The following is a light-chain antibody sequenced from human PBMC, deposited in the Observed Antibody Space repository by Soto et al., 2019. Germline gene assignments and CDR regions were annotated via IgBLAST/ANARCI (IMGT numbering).Light chain of an antibody. CDR1: SNDVGGYNY. V-gene: IGLV2-11*01. J-gene: IGLJ1*01. Sequence: QSALTQPRSVSGSPGQSVTISCTGNSNDVGGYNYVSWYQHHPGKAPQLMIYDVSKRPSGVPDRFSGSKSGTTASLTISGLQDEDEADYYCCSFAGSYTYVFGTGTKLTVL. CDR2: DVS. CDR3: CSFAGSYTYV.